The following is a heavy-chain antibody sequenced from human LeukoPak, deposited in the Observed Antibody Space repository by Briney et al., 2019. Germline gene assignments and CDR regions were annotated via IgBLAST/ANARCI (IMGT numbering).Heavy chain of an antibody. J-gene: IGHJ5*02. V-gene: IGHV1-2*02. D-gene: IGHD2-2*02. CDR3: ARGRRALIYCSSTSCYTGDWFDP. Sequence: ASMKVSCKASGYTFTGYYMHWVRQAPGQGLEWMGWINPNSGGTNYAQKFQGRVTMTRDTSISTAYMELSRLRSDDTAVYYCARGRRALIYCSSTSCYTGDWFDPWGQGTLVTVSS. CDR2: INPNSGGT. CDR1: GYTFTGYY.